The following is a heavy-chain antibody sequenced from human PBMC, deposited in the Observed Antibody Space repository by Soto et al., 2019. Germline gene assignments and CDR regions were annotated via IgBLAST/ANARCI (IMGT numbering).Heavy chain of an antibody. CDR2: ISAYNGNT. CDR3: ARGGIQLWVGAHYGMDV. Sequence: QVQLVQSGAEVKKPGASVKVSCKASGYTFTSYGISWVRQAPGQGLEWMGWISAYNGNTNYAQKLQGRVTMTTDTTTSTAYTELRSLRSDDTAVYYCARGGIQLWVGAHYGMDVGGQGTTVTVSS. V-gene: IGHV1-18*01. CDR1: GYTFTSYG. J-gene: IGHJ6*02. D-gene: IGHD5-18*01.